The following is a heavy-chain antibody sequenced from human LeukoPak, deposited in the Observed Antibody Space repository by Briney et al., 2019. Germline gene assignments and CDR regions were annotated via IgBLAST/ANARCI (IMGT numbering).Heavy chain of an antibody. Sequence: SETVSLTCTVSGGSISSYYWSWLRQPPGKGLEYIGYISYIGSTDYHPSLKSRVTILVDTSMNQFVLRLSSVTAADTAVYYCARLGEGTTSGWYRFFDYWGQGTLVTVS. D-gene: IGHD6-19*01. V-gene: IGHV4-59*08. CDR3: ARLGEGTTSGWYRFFDY. J-gene: IGHJ4*02. CDR2: ISYIGST. CDR1: GGSISSYY.